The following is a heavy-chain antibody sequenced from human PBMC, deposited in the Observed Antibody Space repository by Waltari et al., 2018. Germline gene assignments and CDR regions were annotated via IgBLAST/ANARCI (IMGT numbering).Heavy chain of an antibody. CDR1: GYTFTSYA. J-gene: IGHJ4*02. CDR3: ARGVMDYDFWSGYPAIYYFDY. V-gene: IGHV1-3*03. Sequence: QVQLVQSGAEVKKPGASVKVSCKASGYTFTSYAMHWVRQAPGQRLEWMGWINAGNGNTKYSQEFQGRVTITRDTSASTAYMELSSLRSEDMAVYYCARGVMDYDFWSGYPAIYYFDYWGQGTLVTVSS. CDR2: INAGNGNT. D-gene: IGHD3-3*01.